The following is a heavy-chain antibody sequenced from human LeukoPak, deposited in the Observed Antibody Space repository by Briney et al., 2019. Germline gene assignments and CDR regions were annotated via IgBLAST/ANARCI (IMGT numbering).Heavy chain of an antibody. CDR2: ISGGGYST. CDR3: AKAYYYDSSGYYYPGDY. Sequence: GGSLRLSCAASRFTFSSYAMAWVRQAPGKGLEWVSTISGGGYSTRFADSVKGRFTISRDNSKNTLYLQMNSLRAEDTAVYYCAKAYYYDSSGYYYPGDYWGQGTLVTVSS. V-gene: IGHV3-23*01. D-gene: IGHD3-22*01. J-gene: IGHJ4*02. CDR1: RFTFSSYA.